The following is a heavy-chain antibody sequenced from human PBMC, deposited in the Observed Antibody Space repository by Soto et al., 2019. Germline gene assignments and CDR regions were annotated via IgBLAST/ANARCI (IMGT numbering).Heavy chain of an antibody. J-gene: IGHJ6*02. V-gene: IGHV3-53*02. CDR3: ARFTVATPSVGMDV. CDR2: IYSGGST. Sequence: EVQLVETGGGLIQSGGSLRLSCAASGFTVSTKYMSWVRQAPGKGLEWVSVIYSGGSTYYADSVKGRFTISRDNSKNTLYLQMNSLRAEDTAVYYCARFTVATPSVGMDVWGQGITVTVSS. CDR1: GFTVSTKY. D-gene: IGHD4-4*01.